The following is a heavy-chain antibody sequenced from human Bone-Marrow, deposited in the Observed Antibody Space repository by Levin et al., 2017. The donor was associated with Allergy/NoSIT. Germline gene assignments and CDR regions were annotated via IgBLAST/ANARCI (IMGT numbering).Heavy chain of an antibody. Sequence: ASVKVSCKTSGYTFSDYHFHWVRQAPGQGLEWMGWINPKNGGTKYAQKYQGRVTMTRDTSTSTAYMELTSLTPDDTAVYYCARDRNPGYDSGTCDYWGQGTLVTVTS. CDR3: ARDRNPGYDSGTCDY. D-gene: IGHD3-10*01. CDR2: INPKNGGT. CDR1: GYTFSDYH. J-gene: IGHJ4*02. V-gene: IGHV1-2*02.